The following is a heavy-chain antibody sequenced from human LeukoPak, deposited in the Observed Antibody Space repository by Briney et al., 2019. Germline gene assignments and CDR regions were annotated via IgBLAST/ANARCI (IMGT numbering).Heavy chain of an antibody. D-gene: IGHD3-22*01. CDR3: ARGYYYDYSGPDFDY. V-gene: IGHV4-59*01. CDR2: IYYTGST. CDR1: GGSISSYY. Sequence: PSETLSLTCTVSGGSISSYYWSWIWQPPGKGLEWIGYIYYTGSTNSNPSLKSRVTISVDTSKNQFSLRLTSVTAADTAVYYCARGYYYDYSGPDFDYWGQGTLVAVSS. J-gene: IGHJ4*02.